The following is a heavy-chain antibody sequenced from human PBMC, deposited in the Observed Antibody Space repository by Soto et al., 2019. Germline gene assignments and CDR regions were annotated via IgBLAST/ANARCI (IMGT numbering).Heavy chain of an antibody. J-gene: IGHJ6*03. CDR1: GYTFTGYY. V-gene: IGHV1-2*04. CDR2: INPNSGGT. CDR3: ARGGNVLGCISTSCYGTYYYFMYV. D-gene: IGHD2-2*01. Sequence: ASVKVSCKASGYTFTGYYMHWVRQAPGQGLEWMGWINPNSGGTNYAQKFQGWVTMTRDTSISTAYMELSRLRSDDTAVYYCARGGNVLGCISTSCYGTYYYFMYVSAQGTTDTVSS.